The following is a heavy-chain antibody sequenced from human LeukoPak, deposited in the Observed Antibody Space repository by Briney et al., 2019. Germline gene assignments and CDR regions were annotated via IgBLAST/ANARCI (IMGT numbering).Heavy chain of an antibody. J-gene: IGHJ4*02. CDR3: AKGGIAAAAAADFDY. V-gene: IGHV3-30*02. CDR1: GFTFSSNG. Sequence: GGSLRLSCVASGFTFSSNGMHWVRQAPGKGLEWVTFIQYDGSKKYYADSVKGRFTISRDNSKNTLYLQMNSLRAEDTAVYYCAKGGIAAAAAADFDYWGQGTLVTVSS. D-gene: IGHD6-13*01. CDR2: IQYDGSKK.